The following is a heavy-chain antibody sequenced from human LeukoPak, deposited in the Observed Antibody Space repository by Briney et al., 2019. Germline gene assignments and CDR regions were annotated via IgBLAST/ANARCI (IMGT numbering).Heavy chain of an antibody. CDR3: ARVGTTTLAYY. D-gene: IGHD1-26*01. Sequence: PGGSLRLSCAASGFTVSSNYMSWVRQAPGKGLEWVSVIYSGGSTYYADSVKGRFTISRDNSKNTLYLQMNNLRSEDTAVYYCARVGTTTLAYYWGQGTLGTVSS. CDR1: GFTVSSNY. CDR2: IYSGGST. V-gene: IGHV3-53*01. J-gene: IGHJ4*02.